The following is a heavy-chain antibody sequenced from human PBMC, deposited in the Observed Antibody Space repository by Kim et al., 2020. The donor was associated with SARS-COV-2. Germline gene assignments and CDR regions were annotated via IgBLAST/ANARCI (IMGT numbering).Heavy chain of an antibody. D-gene: IGHD3-3*01. Sequence: SETLSLTCTVSGGSISSSSYYWGWIRQPPGKGLEWIGSIYYSGSTYYIPSLKSRVTISVDTSKNQFSLKLSSVTAADTAVYYCARLDYDFWSGYFGMDVWGQGTTVTVSS. J-gene: IGHJ6*02. CDR2: IYYSGST. CDR3: ARLDYDFWSGYFGMDV. V-gene: IGHV4-39*01. CDR1: GGSISSSSYY.